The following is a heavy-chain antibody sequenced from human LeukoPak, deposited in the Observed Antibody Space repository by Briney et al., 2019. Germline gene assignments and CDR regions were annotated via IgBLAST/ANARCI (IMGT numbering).Heavy chain of an antibody. V-gene: IGHV3-7*03. Sequence: GGSLRLSCVASGFTFGEYWMSWVRQAPGKGLEWVANIKLDGSEKNYVDSVKGRFTISRDNTKNSLYLQMNSLRVEDTAVFYCARDQYDTWSRRGNFDSWGQGTLVIVSS. J-gene: IGHJ4*02. CDR1: GFTFGEYW. D-gene: IGHD3-3*01. CDR2: IKLDGSEK. CDR3: ARDQYDTWSRRGNFDS.